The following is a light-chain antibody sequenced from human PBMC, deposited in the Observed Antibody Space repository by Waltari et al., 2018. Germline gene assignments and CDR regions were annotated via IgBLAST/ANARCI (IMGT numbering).Light chain of an antibody. CDR3: QSYDTSLRVV. CDR2: GRS. Sequence: QSVLTQPPSVSGAPGQRVTISCTGSGSNIGAGYDVHWYQQLPRAAPKLLIYGRSSPPLGVPDLFFGSTSGTSASLAITGLQAEDEADYYCQSYDTSLRVVFGGGTKLTVL. J-gene: IGLJ2*01. V-gene: IGLV1-40*01. CDR1: GSNIGAGYD.